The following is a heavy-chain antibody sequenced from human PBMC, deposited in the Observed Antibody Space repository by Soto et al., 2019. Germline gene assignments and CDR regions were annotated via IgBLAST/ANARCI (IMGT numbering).Heavy chain of an antibody. D-gene: IGHD2-15*01. Sequence: SETLSLTCSVSGDSISTVDYFWAWIRQPPGQALEYIGYIYKSTTTYYNPSFESRVAISLDTSKSQFSLNVTSVTAADTAVYFCARGRYCLTGRCFPNWFDSWGQRTLVTVSS. CDR3: ARGRYCLTGRCFPNWFDS. CDR2: IYKSTTT. CDR1: GDSISTVDYF. J-gene: IGHJ5*01. V-gene: IGHV4-30-4*01.